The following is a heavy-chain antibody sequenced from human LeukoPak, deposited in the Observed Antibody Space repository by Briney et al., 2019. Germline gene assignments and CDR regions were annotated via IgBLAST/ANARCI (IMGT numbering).Heavy chain of an antibody. CDR3: ARDFPGTGKNKHDKEDV. D-gene: IGHD1-14*01. J-gene: IGHJ6*02. Sequence: ASVKVSCKASGYTFTSYGISWVRQAPGQGLEWMGWISAYNGNTNYAQKLQGRVTMTTDTSTSTAYMELRSLRSDDTAVYYCARDFPGTGKNKHDKEDVWGQGTTVTVSS. CDR2: ISAYNGNT. V-gene: IGHV1-18*01. CDR1: GYTFTSYG.